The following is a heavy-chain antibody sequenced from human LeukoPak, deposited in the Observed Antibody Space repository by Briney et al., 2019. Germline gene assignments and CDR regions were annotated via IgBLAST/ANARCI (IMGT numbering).Heavy chain of an antibody. CDR1: GFTFSSYS. CDR2: ISSSSSYI. V-gene: IGHV3-21*01. CDR3: ARLDMTTVTTSDYYYYYMDV. Sequence: GGSLRLSCAASGFTFSSYSMNWVRQAPGKGLEWVSSISSSSSYIYYADSVKGRFTISRDNAKNSLYLQMNSLRAEDMAVYYCARLDMTTVTTSDYYYYYMDVWGKGTTVTVSS. J-gene: IGHJ6*03. D-gene: IGHD4-17*01.